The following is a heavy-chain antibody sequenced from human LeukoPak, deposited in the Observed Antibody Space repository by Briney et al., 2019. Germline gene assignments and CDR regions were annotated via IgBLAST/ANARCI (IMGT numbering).Heavy chain of an antibody. CDR1: GYIFTSYY. Sequence: GASVKVSCKASGYIFTSYYMHWVRXAPGQGLEWMGIINPSSGSTSYAQKFQDRVKMTRDTSRSTVYMELSSLRSEDTAVYYCARRAGDHYYFDYWGQGTLVTVSS. D-gene: IGHD7-27*01. V-gene: IGHV1-46*01. J-gene: IGHJ4*02. CDR2: INPSSGST. CDR3: ARRAGDHYYFDY.